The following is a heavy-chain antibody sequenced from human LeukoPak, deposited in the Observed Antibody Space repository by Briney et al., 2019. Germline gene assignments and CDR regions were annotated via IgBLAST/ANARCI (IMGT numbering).Heavy chain of an antibody. CDR1: GFTFSNAW. J-gene: IGHJ4*02. CDR3: TTHDPINRS. D-gene: IGHD1-1*01. CDR2: IKNKADGGTT. V-gene: IGHV3-15*01. Sequence: GGSLRLSCAASGFTFSNAWMSWVRQAPGKGLEWVGRIKNKADGGTTDYAAPVKGRFTISRDDSKNTLYLQMNSLKTEDTAMYYCTTHDPINRSWGQGTLVTVSS.